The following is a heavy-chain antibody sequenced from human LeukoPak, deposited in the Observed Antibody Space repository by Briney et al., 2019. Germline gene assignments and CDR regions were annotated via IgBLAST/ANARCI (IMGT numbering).Heavy chain of an antibody. D-gene: IGHD2-21*02. V-gene: IGHV3-30*01. Sequence: GGSLRLSCAASGFTFSSYAMHWVRQAPGKGLEWVAVISYDGSNKYYADSVKGRFTISRDNSKNTLYLQMNSLRAEDTAVYYCARVRLNLRWGHFDYWGQGTLVTVSS. CDR3: ARVRLNLRWGHFDY. CDR2: ISYDGSNK. CDR1: GFTFSSYA. J-gene: IGHJ4*02.